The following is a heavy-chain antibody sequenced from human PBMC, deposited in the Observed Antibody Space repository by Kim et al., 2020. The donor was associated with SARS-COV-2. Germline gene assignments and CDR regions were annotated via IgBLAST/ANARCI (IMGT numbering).Heavy chain of an antibody. J-gene: IGHJ4*02. V-gene: IGHV3-15*01. Sequence: GGSLRLSCTASGFTFDDAWMTWVRQAPGKGLEWVGHIKSKCHGGTTDCAAPVKGRFTISRDDSKNTVFLQMNSLRTEDTAVYYCMTFFGFIRNIDFWGQGTLVTVSS. CDR2: IKSKCHGGTT. CDR3: MTFFGFIRNIDF. D-gene: IGHD3-10*01. CDR1: GFTFDDAW.